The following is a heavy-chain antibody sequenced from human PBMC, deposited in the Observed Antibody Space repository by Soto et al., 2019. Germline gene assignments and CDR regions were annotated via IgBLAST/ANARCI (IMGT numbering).Heavy chain of an antibody. Sequence: PSETLSLTCTVSGASISGFYCSWIRKSAGKGLEWIGRIYATGTTDYNPSLKSRVMMSVDTSKKQFSLKFRSVTAAETAVYYCVRDGTKTLREWFDPWGQGISVTVSS. CDR1: GASISGFY. V-gene: IGHV4-4*07. D-gene: IGHD1-1*01. CDR2: IYATGTT. CDR3: VRDGTKTLREWFDP. J-gene: IGHJ5*02.